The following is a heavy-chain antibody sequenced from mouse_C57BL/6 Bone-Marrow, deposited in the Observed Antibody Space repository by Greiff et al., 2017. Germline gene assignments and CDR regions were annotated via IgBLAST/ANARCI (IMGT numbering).Heavy chain of an antibody. CDR2: IRNKANNHAT. CDR3: TGWERVRFAY. Sequence: EVKLVESGGGLMQPGGSMKLSCAASGFTFSDAWMDWVRQSPEKGLEWVALIRNKANNHATYYAESVKGRFTISRDDSKSSVYLQMNSLRPEDTGIYYCTGWERVRFAYWGQETLVTVSA. J-gene: IGHJ3*01. D-gene: IGHD3-3*01. V-gene: IGHV6-6*01. CDR1: GFTFSDAW.